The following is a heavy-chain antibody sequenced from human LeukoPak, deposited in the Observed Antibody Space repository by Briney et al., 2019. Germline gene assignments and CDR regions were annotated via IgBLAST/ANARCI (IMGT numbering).Heavy chain of an antibody. J-gene: IGHJ6*02. CDR2: VSGSGDRM. CDR1: GFTSSSYA. Sequence: LPGGSLRLSCAASGFTSSSYALNWVRQAPGKGLEWVATVSGSGDRMYHADSVKGRFTISRDNAKNSLYLQMNSLRAEDTAVYYCAREYVGLVLLSYYYGMDVWGQGTTVTVSS. D-gene: IGHD3-16*01. V-gene: IGHV3-23*01. CDR3: AREYVGLVLLSYYYGMDV.